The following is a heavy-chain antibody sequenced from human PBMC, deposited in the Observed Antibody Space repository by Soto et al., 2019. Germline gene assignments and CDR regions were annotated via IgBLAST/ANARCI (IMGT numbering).Heavy chain of an antibody. J-gene: IGHJ6*02. CDR3: TRNLGAKYGMDV. D-gene: IGHD1-26*01. CDR2: IRSKANNYAT. CDR1: GFPFSGSI. Sequence: LRLSCAASGFPFSGSIIHWVRQASGKGLEWVGRIRSKANNYATTFGASVKGRVTISREDSKNTAYLQINSLTTEDTAVYFCTRNLGAKYGMDVWGQGTTVTVSS. V-gene: IGHV3-73*01.